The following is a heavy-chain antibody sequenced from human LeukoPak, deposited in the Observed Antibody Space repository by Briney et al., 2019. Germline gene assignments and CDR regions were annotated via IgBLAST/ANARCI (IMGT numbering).Heavy chain of an antibody. V-gene: IGHV4-38-2*02. CDR3: ARGLDSSSSY. Sequence: SETLSLTCTVSGYSVSSASYWTWIRQPPGNGLEWIGSIYYGGSTYYTPSLKSRVTISVDTSKNQFSLKLSSVTAADTAVYYCARGLDSSSSYWGQGSLVTVSS. CDR1: GYSVSSASY. J-gene: IGHJ4*02. D-gene: IGHD6-6*01. CDR2: IYYGGST.